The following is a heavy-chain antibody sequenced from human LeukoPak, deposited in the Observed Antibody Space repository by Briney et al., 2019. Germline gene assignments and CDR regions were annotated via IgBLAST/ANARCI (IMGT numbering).Heavy chain of an antibody. CDR3: AKNGQSGFSFDP. V-gene: IGHV4-34*01. CDR2: GSESGGT. D-gene: IGHD3-3*01. CDR1: GGSLNGHY. Sequence: KPSETLSLTCAVYGGSLNGHYWSWIRQPPGKGLEWIGEGSESGGTKFNPSLKSRVTISADTSKNQFSLKVKSVTAADTAVYYCAKNGQSGFSFDPWGQGTLVTVSS. J-gene: IGHJ5*02.